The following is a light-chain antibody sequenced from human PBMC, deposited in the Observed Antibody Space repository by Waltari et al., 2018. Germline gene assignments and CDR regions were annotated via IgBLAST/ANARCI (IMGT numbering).Light chain of an antibody. J-gene: IGKJ2*01. CDR1: QSINNN. CDR2: PAS. CDR3: QQSDNTPKYT. V-gene: IGKV1-39*01. Sequence: IQMTQSPSSLSASVGDRVTITCRTSQSINNNLTWYHQTPGKAPTLLIFPASSAQGAVRSRVSASGYGTDFNLTISSVLPEDFATYYCQQSDNTPKYTLGQGTKVEVK.